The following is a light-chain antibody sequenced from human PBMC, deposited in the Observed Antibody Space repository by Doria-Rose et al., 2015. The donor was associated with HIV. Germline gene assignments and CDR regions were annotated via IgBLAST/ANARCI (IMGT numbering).Light chain of an antibody. Sequence: QSALIQPASVSGSPGQSITISCTGTSSDVGSYNLVSWYQQYPGEAPKLMIFEVSKRPSGISNRFSGSKSGNTASLTISGLQAEDEADYYCYSYVGSSTVVFGGGTKLTVL. CDR3: YSYVGSSTVV. CDR1: SSDVGSYNL. J-gene: IGLJ3*02. CDR2: EVS. V-gene: IGLV2-23*02.